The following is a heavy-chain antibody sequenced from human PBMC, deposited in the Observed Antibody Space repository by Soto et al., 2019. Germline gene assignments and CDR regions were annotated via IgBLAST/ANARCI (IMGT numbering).Heavy chain of an antibody. D-gene: IGHD6-19*01. V-gene: IGHV3-48*02. J-gene: IGHJ4*02. CDR2: ISSSSSTI. Sequence: GGSLRLSCAASGFTFSSYSMNWVRQAPGKGLEWVSYISSSSSTIYYADSVKGRFTISRDNAKNSLYLQMNSLRDEDTAVYYCASTGPGYSSGWAYFDYWGQGTLVTVSS. CDR1: GFTFSSYS. CDR3: ASTGPGYSSGWAYFDY.